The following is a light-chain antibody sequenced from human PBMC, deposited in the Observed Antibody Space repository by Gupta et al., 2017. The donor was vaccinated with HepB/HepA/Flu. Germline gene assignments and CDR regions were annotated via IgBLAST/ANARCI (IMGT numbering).Light chain of an antibody. J-gene: IGLJ2*01. CDR2: STN. V-gene: IGLV8-61*01. Sequence: QTVVTQEPSFSVSPGGTVTLTCGLSSGSVSTSYYPSWYQQTPGQAQRTLIYSTNTRSSGVPDRFSGSILGNKAALTITGAQADDESDYYCVLYMGSGAVVFGGGTKLTVL. CDR3: VLYMGSGAVV. CDR1: SGSVSTSYY.